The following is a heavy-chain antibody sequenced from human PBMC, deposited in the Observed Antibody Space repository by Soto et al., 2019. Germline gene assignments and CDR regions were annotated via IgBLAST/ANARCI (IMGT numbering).Heavy chain of an antibody. CDR1: GYSFTSYW. CDR2: IDPSDSYT. Sequence: GESLKISCKGSGYSFTSYWISWVRQMPGKGLEWMGRIDPSDSYTNYSPSFQGHVTISADKSISTAYLQWSSPKASDTAMYYCARQVFGAYGMYVWGQGTTVTVSS. J-gene: IGHJ6*02. V-gene: IGHV5-10-1*01. CDR3: ARQVFGAYGMYV. D-gene: IGHD3-3*01.